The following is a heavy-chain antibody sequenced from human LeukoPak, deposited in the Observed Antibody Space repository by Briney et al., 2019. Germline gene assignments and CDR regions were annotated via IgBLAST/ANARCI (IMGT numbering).Heavy chain of an antibody. CDR3: ARDFGYSPDY. D-gene: IGHD3-22*01. J-gene: IGHJ4*02. Sequence: GGSPRLSCAASGFTFSSYWMRWVRQAPGKGLVWVSRIHSDGSGTTYAGSVKGRFTISRDNAKNTLYLQMNSLRAEDTAVYYCARDFGYSPDYWGQGTLVTVSS. V-gene: IGHV3-74*01. CDR2: IHSDGSGT. CDR1: GFTFSSYW.